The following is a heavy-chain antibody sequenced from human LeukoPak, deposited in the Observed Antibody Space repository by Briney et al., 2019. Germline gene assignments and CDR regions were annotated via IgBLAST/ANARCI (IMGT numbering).Heavy chain of an antibody. CDR2: ISGSGGST. Sequence: GGSLRLSCAASGFTVSSNYMSWVRQAPGKGLEWVSAISGSGGSTYHADSVKGRFTISRDNSKNTLYLQMNSLRAEDTAVYYCAKGWNSGAFDIWGQGTMVTVSS. J-gene: IGHJ3*02. CDR3: AKGWNSGAFDI. V-gene: IGHV3-23*01. D-gene: IGHD1/OR15-1a*01. CDR1: GFTVSSNY.